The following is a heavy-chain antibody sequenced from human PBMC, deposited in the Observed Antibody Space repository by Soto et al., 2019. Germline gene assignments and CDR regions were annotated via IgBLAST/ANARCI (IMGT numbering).Heavy chain of an antibody. J-gene: IGHJ6*02. Sequence: GASVKVSCKASGYTFTGYYMHWVRQAPGQGLEWMGWINPNSGGTNYAQKFQGWVTMTRDTSISTAYMELSRLRSDDTAVYYCARELTYSSGWYGRYYGMDVWGQGTTVTVS. D-gene: IGHD6-19*01. CDR2: INPNSGGT. CDR1: GYTFTGYY. V-gene: IGHV1-2*04. CDR3: ARELTYSSGWYGRYYGMDV.